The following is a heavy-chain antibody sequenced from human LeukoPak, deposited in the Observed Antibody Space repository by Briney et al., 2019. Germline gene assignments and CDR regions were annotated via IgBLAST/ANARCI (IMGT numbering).Heavy chain of an antibody. J-gene: IGHJ4*02. V-gene: IGHV3-48*01. Sequence: GGSLRLSCAASGFTFSSYSMNWVRQAPGKGLEWVSYISSSSSTIYYADSVKGRLAISRDNAKNSLYLQMNSLRAEDTAVYYCAREVYYTRNYFDYWGQGTLVTVSS. CDR2: ISSSSSTI. D-gene: IGHD3-3*01. CDR1: GFTFSSYS. CDR3: AREVYYTRNYFDY.